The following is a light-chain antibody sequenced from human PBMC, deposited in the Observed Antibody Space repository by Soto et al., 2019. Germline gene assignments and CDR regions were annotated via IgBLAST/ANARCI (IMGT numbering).Light chain of an antibody. CDR2: KAS. Sequence: DIQMTQSPSTLSASVGDRVTITCRASQSINNWLVWYQQKPGKAPKVLIYKASSLESGVASRFSGSGSGTEFTLTISSLHPDDFATYYCQQYNTYWSFGQGTKVEIK. V-gene: IGKV1-5*03. CDR1: QSINNW. CDR3: QQYNTYWS. J-gene: IGKJ1*01.